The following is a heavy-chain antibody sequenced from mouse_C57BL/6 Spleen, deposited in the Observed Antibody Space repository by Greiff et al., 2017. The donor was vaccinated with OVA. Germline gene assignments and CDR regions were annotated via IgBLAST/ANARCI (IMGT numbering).Heavy chain of an antibody. D-gene: IGHD1-1*01. Sequence: EVMLVESGEGLVKPGGSLKLSCAASGFTFSSYAMSWVRQTPEKRLEWVAYISSGGDYIYYADTVKGRFTLSRDNARNTLYLQMSSLKSEDTAMYYCTRLITTEFPYFDYWGQGTTLTVSS. CDR2: ISSGGDYI. CDR3: TRLITTEFPYFDY. CDR1: GFTFSSYA. V-gene: IGHV5-9-1*02. J-gene: IGHJ2*01.